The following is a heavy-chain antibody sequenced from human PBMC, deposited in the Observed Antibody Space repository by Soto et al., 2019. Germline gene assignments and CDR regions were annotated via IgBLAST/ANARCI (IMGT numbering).Heavy chain of an antibody. D-gene: IGHD3-22*01. CDR3: GKGNYHNSSGYYYFDY. J-gene: IGHJ4*02. Sequence: GGSLRLSCAASGFPFDAYVMHWVRQGPGKGLEWVSLITWDGGSTYYADSVKGRFTISRDNSENSLYLQMNSLRPEDTALYYCGKGNYHNSSGYYYFDYWGQGTLVTVSS. V-gene: IGHV3-43*01. CDR1: GFPFDAYV. CDR2: ITWDGGST.